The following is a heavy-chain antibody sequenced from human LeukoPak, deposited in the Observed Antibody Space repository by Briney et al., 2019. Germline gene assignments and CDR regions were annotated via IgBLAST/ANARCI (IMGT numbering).Heavy chain of an antibody. J-gene: IGHJ3*02. D-gene: IGHD2-21*02. CDR2: MNPNSGNT. Sequence: ASVKVSCKASGYTFTSYDINWVRQATGQGLEWMGWMNPNSGNTGYAQKFQGRVTMTRNTSISTAYMELSSLRSEDTAVYYCARGLAYCGGDCYQTDASDIWGQGTMVNVSS. CDR1: GYTFTSYD. CDR3: ARGLAYCGGDCYQTDASDI. V-gene: IGHV1-8*01.